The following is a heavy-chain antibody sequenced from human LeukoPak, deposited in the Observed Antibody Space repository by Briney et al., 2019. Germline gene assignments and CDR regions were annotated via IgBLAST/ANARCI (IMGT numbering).Heavy chain of an antibody. D-gene: IGHD2-21*02. Sequence: GASVKVSCKASGYRFISNYIQWVRQAPGLGPGWIGWMHPGNGNTRYAEKFQGRGTMTRDTSINTAYMDLSSLRSDDPAVYYCAREGSYCVGGDCYSFDFWGQGTLITVSS. CDR3: AREGSYCVGGDCYSFDF. CDR1: GYRFISNY. CDR2: MHPGNGNT. V-gene: IGHV1-2*02. J-gene: IGHJ4*02.